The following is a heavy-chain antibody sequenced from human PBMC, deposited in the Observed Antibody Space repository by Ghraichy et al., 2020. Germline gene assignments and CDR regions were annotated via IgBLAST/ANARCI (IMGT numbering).Heavy chain of an antibody. CDR1: GGSISSYY. CDR3: ARGEKSKEYYDFWSGYPYYFDY. Sequence: SETLSLTCTVSGGSISSYYWSWIRQPPGKGLEWIGYIYYSGSTNYNPSLKSRVTISVDTSKNQFSLKLSSVTAADTAVYYCARGEKSKEYYDFWSGYPYYFDYWGQGTLVTVSS. D-gene: IGHD3-3*01. V-gene: IGHV4-59*08. CDR2: IYYSGST. J-gene: IGHJ4*02.